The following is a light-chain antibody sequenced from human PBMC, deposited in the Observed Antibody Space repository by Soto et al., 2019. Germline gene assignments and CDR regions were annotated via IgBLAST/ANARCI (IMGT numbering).Light chain of an antibody. V-gene: IGLV1-40*01. J-gene: IGLJ2*01. Sequence: QSVLTQPPSVSGAPGQRVTFSCTGSSSNIGAGYDVHWYQQLPGTAPKLLIYGNSNRPSGVPDRFSGSKSGTSASLAITGLQAEDEADYYCQSYDSSLSGSGVFGGGTKLTVL. CDR2: GNS. CDR3: QSYDSSLSGSGV. CDR1: SSNIGAGYD.